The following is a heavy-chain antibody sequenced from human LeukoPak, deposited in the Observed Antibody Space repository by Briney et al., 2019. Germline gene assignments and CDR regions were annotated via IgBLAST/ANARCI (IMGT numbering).Heavy chain of an antibody. J-gene: IGHJ4*02. CDR2: MNPNSGNT. CDR3: ARFNGRGVSNDY. CDR1: GYTFTSYD. V-gene: IGHV1-8*01. Sequence: GASVKVSCKASGYTFTSYDINWVRQATGQGLEWMRWMNPNSGNTGYAQKFQGRVTMTRNTSISTAYMELSSLRSEDTAVYYCARFNGRGVSNDYWGQGTLVTVSA. D-gene: IGHD3-10*01.